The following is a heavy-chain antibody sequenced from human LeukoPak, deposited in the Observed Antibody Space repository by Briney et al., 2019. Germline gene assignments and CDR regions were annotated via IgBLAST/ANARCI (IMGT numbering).Heavy chain of an antibody. J-gene: IGHJ4*02. D-gene: IGHD1-26*01. Sequence: PGGSLRLSCAASGFTFDNYAMHCVRQAPRKRLEWVSGIIWNSGSIVYGDSVKGRFTISRDSSKASLYLQMNSLRTEDTGFYYCAKDLGPRGVGATPQYWGQGTVVIVSS. CDR3: AKDLGPRGVGATPQY. V-gene: IGHV3-9*01. CDR1: GFTFDNYA. CDR2: IIWNSGSI.